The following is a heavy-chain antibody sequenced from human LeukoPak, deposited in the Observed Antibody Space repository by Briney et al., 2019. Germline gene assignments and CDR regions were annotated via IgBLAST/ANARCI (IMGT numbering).Heavy chain of an antibody. J-gene: IGHJ6*04. V-gene: IGHV3-21*01. CDR3: ARSAPAAIPLYYGMDV. Sequence: GGSLRLSCAASGFTFSSYSMNWVRQAPGKGLEWVSSISSSSSYIYYADSVKGRFTISRDNAKNSLYLQMNSLRAEDTAVYYCARSAPAAIPLYYGMDVWGKGTTATVSS. CDR1: GFTFSSYS. CDR2: ISSSSSYI. D-gene: IGHD2-2*01.